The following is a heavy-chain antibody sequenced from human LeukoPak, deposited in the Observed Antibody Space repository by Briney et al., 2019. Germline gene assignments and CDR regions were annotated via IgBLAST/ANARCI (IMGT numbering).Heavy chain of an antibody. D-gene: IGHD3-3*01. V-gene: IGHV4-59*11. CDR2: IFYSGST. Sequence: SETLSLTCTVSGGSINNHYWSWIRQPPGKGLEWIGSIFYSGSTDSNPSLKGRVTISVDASKNQFSLKLSSVTAADTAVYYCARALTIWVDVWGQGTTVTVSS. CDR1: GGSINNHY. CDR3: ARALTIWVDV. J-gene: IGHJ6*02.